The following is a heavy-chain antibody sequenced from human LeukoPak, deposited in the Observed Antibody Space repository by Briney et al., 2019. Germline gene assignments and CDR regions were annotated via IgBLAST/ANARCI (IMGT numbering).Heavy chain of an antibody. Sequence: GGSLRLSCAASGFTVSNSYMNWVRQAPGKGLEWVTLIYSGGGTYYADSVKGRFTISRDNSKNTLYLQMNSLRAKDTAVYYCARNYYDSSAYYYFDYWGQGTLVTVSS. J-gene: IGHJ4*02. CDR1: GFTVSNSY. CDR2: IYSGGGT. D-gene: IGHD3-22*01. CDR3: ARNYYDSSAYYYFDY. V-gene: IGHV3-66*01.